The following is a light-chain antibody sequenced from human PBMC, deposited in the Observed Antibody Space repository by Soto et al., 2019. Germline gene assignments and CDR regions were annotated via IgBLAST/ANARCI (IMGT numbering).Light chain of an antibody. J-gene: IGKJ3*01. CDR3: HHYSRSPT. Sequence: EIVMTQSPATLSVSPGERATLSCRASQSVSSNLAWYQQKPGQAPRLLIEGPYGRAPGVPDRFRGSGSGTDFTLTISRLEPEDFAVYYCHHYSRSPTFGPGTKVIMK. CDR1: QSVSSN. V-gene: IGKV3-20*01. CDR2: GPY.